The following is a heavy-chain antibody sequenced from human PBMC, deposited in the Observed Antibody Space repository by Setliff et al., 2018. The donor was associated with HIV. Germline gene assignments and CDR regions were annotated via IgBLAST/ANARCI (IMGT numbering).Heavy chain of an antibody. V-gene: IGHV1-69*10. CDR3: ARGGRWWGPNNPNPHFYHMDL. D-gene: IGHD2-15*01. J-gene: IGHJ6*04. Sequence: SVKVSCKASGGIGTYAISWVRQAPGQGLEWMGGSIPNYSVETQKFRDRVSIYVDQSRRTAYMELRNLRFDDTALYFCARGGRWWGPNNPNPHFYHMDLWGSGTSVTVSS. CDR2: SIPNYSVE. CDR1: GGIGTYA.